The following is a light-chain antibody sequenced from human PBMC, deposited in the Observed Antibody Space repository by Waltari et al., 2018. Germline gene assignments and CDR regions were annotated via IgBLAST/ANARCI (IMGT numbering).Light chain of an antibody. J-gene: IGKJ4*01. CDR1: QAIRHD. CDR3: LQHNTYPLT. Sequence: DIQMTQSPSSLSVSVGDRVTIACRASQAIRHDLGWFQQKPGKAPRRLIYAASRLQSGVPSRVSGSGSGTQFTLTISSLQPEDFATYYCLQHNTYPLTFGGGTKVEI. CDR2: AAS. V-gene: IGKV1-17*01.